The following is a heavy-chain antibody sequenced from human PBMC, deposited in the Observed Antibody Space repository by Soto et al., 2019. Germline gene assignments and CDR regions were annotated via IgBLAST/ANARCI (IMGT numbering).Heavy chain of an antibody. CDR3: ARDRTTVTRAFDI. J-gene: IGHJ3*02. Sequence: QVQLQESGPGLVKPSQTLSLTCTVSGGSISSGGYYWSWIRQHPGKGLEWIGYIYYSGSTYYNPSLKSRVTIAVDTSKNQFSLKLSAVTAADTAVYYCARDRTTVTRAFDIWGQGTMVTVSS. V-gene: IGHV4-31*03. CDR1: GGSISSGGYY. CDR2: IYYSGST. D-gene: IGHD4-4*01.